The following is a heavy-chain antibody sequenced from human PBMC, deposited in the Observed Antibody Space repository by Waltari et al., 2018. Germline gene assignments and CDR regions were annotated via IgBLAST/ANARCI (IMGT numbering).Heavy chain of an antibody. J-gene: IGHJ1*01. CDR3: VKDGGAVASGVRY. V-gene: IGHV1-2*02. D-gene: IGHD2-15*01. Sequence: QVQLVQSGPDVKKPGASVKVSCKASGYPFTGYYIHWVRQAPGLRLEWMGWVNPNTGGTLYAPSFQGRVSMTSDTSITTAYMELTELRSEDTAVYYCVKDGGAVASGVRYWGQGTLVTVSS. CDR2: VNPNTGGT. CDR1: GYPFTGYY.